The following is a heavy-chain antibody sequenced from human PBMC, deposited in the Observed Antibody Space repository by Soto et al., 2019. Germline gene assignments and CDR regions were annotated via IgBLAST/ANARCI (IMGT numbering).Heavy chain of an antibody. CDR3: TTDSYITSIIVRFDY. V-gene: IGHV3-15*07. CDR2: VKSKNDGGTT. D-gene: IGHD3-22*01. CDR1: GFTFSNAW. Sequence: VGPMRLSCAASGFTFSNAWINWVRQATGKGLEWVGRVKSKNDGGTTDFAAPVKGRFAISRDDSKNMVYLEMNSLQTEDTAIYYCTTDSYITSIIVRFDYWGHGTLVTVSS. J-gene: IGHJ4*01.